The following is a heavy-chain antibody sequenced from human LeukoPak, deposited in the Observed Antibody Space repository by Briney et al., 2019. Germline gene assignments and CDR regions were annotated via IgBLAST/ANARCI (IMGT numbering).Heavy chain of an antibody. CDR3: ARELREHGVFDI. CDR2: IYSDGST. V-gene: IGHV3-53*01. Sequence: NPGGSLRLSCAASGFTVSSNYMSWVRQAPGTGLEWVSEIYSDGSTYYAASVKGRLSISRDKSKNTVYLQMNSLRAEDTAVYYCARELREHGVFDIWGQGTMVTVSS. D-gene: IGHD1-26*01. J-gene: IGHJ3*02. CDR1: GFTVSSNY.